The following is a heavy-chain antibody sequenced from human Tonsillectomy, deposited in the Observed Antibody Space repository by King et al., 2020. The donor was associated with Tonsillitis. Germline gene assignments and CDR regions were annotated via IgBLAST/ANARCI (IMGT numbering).Heavy chain of an antibody. Sequence: VQLVESGGGVVQPGGSLRLSCAASGFTFSSYGMHWVRQAPGKGLEWVAFIRYDGSNKYYADSVKGRFTISRDTSKNTLYLQMNSLRAEDTAVYYCAKDAYYYGSDPANWFDPWGQGTLVTVSS. CDR1: GFTFSSYG. V-gene: IGHV3-30*02. J-gene: IGHJ5*02. D-gene: IGHD3-10*01. CDR3: AKDAYYYGSDPANWFDP. CDR2: IRYDGSNK.